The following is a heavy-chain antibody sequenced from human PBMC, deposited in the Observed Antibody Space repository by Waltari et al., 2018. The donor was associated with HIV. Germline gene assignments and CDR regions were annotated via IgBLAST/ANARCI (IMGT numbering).Heavy chain of an antibody. Sequence: QVQLQESGPGLVRPSQSLSLTCTVSGGFISSGGYYWSWIRQHPGKGLEWIGYIYDSGTTSYNPSLKSLVTISVDTSKNQFSLRLSSVTAADTAVYFCARGPPRYYFDYWGQGTLVTVSS. CDR2: IYDSGTT. CDR3: ARGPPRYYFDY. J-gene: IGHJ4*02. CDR1: GGFISSGGYY. V-gene: IGHV4-31*01.